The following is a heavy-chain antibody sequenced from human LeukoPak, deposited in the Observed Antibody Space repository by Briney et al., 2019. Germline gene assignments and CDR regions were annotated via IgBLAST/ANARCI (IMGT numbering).Heavy chain of an antibody. J-gene: IGHJ4*02. D-gene: IGHD1-26*01. V-gene: IGHV4-59*01. CDR2: IYYSGST. Sequence: SETLSLTCTVSGGSIRNYYWSWIRQTPGKGLEWIGYIYYSGSTNYNPSLKSRLSISVDTSKNQFSLKLRSVTAADTAVYYCARGGAWVDSWGQGTLVTVSS. CDR3: ARGGAWVDS. CDR1: GGSIRNYY.